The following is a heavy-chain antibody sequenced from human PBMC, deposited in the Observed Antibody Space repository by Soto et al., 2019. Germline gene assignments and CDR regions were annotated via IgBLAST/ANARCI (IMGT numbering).Heavy chain of an antibody. Sequence: SETLSLTCTVSGGSMSSYYWIWIRQPPGKGLEWIGYVYHSGSTNYNPSLKSRAAMSVDTSENQISLQLTSVTAADTAVYYCAGVWFGQFHFYLGVDVWGQGTTVTVSS. CDR1: GGSMSSYY. D-gene: IGHD3-10*01. J-gene: IGHJ6*02. V-gene: IGHV4-59*01. CDR3: AGVWFGQFHFYLGVDV. CDR2: VYHSGST.